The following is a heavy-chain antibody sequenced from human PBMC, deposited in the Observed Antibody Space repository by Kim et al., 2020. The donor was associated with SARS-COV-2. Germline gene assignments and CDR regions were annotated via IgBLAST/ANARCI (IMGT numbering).Heavy chain of an antibody. D-gene: IGHD3-16*02. CDR3: SRRSGWGTDRHPISI. V-gene: IGHV4-39*01. CDR2: IYFSGRT. CDR1: GDSLSSNDRY. J-gene: IGHJ3*02. Sequence: SETLSLTCTVSGDSLSSNDRYWGWICQSPGKGLDWTGSIYFSGRTYYNPSLKSRVTISVDTSKNQFFLKLSSVTAADTAVYYCSRRSGWGTDRHPISIWG.